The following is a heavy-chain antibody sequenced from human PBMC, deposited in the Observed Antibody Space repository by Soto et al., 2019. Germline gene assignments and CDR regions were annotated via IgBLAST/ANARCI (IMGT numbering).Heavy chain of an antibody. V-gene: IGHV3-7*03. Sequence: GSLRLSCAASALLFSNYWITCVRQAEGEGLEWVASIKEDGSEKYYMDSVKGRFTVSRDNAKNSVSMQTNRLRGDDTAVDYSARGHYGMDVWGQGTTVTVSS. CDR1: ALLFSNYW. CDR3: ARGHYGMDV. CDR2: IKEDGSEK. J-gene: IGHJ6*02.